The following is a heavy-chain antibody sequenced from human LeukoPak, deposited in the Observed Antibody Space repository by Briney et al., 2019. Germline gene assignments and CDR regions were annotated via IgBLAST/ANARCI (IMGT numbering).Heavy chain of an antibody. CDR1: GGSISSYY. J-gene: IGHJ4*02. V-gene: IGHV4-4*07. CDR3: AREVKTYYYGSGSYRFDY. Sequence: SETLSLTCTVSGGSISSYYWSWIRQPAGKGLEWIGRIYTSGSTNYNPSLKSRVTISVDTSKNQFSLKLSSVTAADTAVYYCAREVKTYYYGSGSYRFDYWGQGTLVTVSS. CDR2: IYTSGST. D-gene: IGHD3-10*01.